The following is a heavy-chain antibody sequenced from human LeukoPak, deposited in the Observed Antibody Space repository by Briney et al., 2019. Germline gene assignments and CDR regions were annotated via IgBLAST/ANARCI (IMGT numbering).Heavy chain of an antibody. J-gene: IGHJ6*03. D-gene: IGHD1-26*01. CDR1: GWTFSGYY. CDR3: ARINSGSWGYYYYYMDV. V-gene: IGHV4-34*01. CDR2: INHSGST. Sequence: PSETLSLTCAVYGWTFSGYYWSWIRQPPGKGLEWIGEINHSGSTNYNPSLQCRVTISVDQTKNQFSLKPSTVHAANTADEYCARINSGSWGYYYYYMDVWGKGNTVTVSS.